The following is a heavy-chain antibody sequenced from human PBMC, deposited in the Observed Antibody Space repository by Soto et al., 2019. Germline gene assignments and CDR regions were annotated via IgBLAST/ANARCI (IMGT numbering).Heavy chain of an antibody. CDR2: IKEDGSEK. CDR1: RFTFSGYW. CDR3: ARGARI. Sequence: EVHLVESGGDLVQPGGSLRLSCADSRFTFSGYWMYWVRQAPGKGLEWVANIKEDGSEKNYVDSVRGRFTISRDNAKNSLYLQMTTVRAEATAVDYCARGARICGQGRMVNVSS. V-gene: IGHV3-7*01. J-gene: IGHJ3*02.